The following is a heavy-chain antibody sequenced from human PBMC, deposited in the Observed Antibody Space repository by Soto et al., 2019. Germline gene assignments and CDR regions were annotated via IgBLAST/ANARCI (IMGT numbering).Heavy chain of an antibody. CDR2: IYYTGST. Sequence: SETLSLTCTVSGDSIRSSIYYWGWIRQPPGKGLEWIGTIYYTGSTYYNPSLKRRVTISVDTSKNQFSLKLSSVTATDTAVYYCARLLYCSSSSCYAGGYHFDYWGQGTLVTVSS. CDR3: ARLLYCSSSSCYAGGYHFDY. J-gene: IGHJ4*02. D-gene: IGHD2-2*01. CDR1: GDSIRSSIYY. V-gene: IGHV4-39*01.